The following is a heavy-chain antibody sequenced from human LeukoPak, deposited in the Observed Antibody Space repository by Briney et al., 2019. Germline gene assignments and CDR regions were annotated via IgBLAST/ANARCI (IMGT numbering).Heavy chain of an antibody. V-gene: IGHV3-66*03. CDR2: IYSSGST. CDR3: ARDYGGAFRGWFDP. D-gene: IGHD4-23*01. J-gene: IGHJ5*02. Sequence: GSLRLSCAASGFTVSNNYISWVRQAPGKGLEWVSVIYSSGSTYYADSVRGRFTISRDSSKNTVYLQMNSLRTEDTAVYYCARDYGGAFRGWFDPWGQGTLVTVSS. CDR1: GFTVSNNY.